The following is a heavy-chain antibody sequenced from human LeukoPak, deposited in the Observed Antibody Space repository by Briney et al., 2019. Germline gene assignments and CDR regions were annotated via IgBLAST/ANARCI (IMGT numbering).Heavy chain of an antibody. Sequence: QPGGSLRLSCAASGFSLSNYWMHWVRQAPGKGLMWVSQISPDGSQTFYADSVKGRFTISRDNSKNTLYLQMNSLRAEGTAVYYCAKDSGSYHYYYYGMDVWGQGTTVTVSS. CDR2: ISPDGSQT. CDR3: AKDSGSYHYYYYGMDV. CDR1: GFSLSNYW. J-gene: IGHJ6*02. V-gene: IGHV3-74*01. D-gene: IGHD1-26*01.